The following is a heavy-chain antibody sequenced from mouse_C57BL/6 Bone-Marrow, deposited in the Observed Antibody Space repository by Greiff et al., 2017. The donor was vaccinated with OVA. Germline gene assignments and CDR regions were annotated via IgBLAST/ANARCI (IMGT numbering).Heavy chain of an antibody. Sequence: EVKLVESGGGLVKPGGSLKLSCAASGFTFSSYAMSWVRQTPEKRQEWVATISDGGSYTYYPDNVKGRFTISRDNAKNNLYLQVSHLKSEDTAMYYCASDYYGSSPFDYWGQGTTLTVSS. V-gene: IGHV5-4*03. CDR2: ISDGGSYT. CDR1: GFTFSSYA. CDR3: ASDYYGSSPFDY. D-gene: IGHD1-1*01. J-gene: IGHJ2*01.